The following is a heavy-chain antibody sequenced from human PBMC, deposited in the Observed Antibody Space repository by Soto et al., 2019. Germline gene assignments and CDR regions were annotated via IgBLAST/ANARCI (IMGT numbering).Heavy chain of an antibody. CDR3: ARHVSSSGWAMYYYYYYGMDV. V-gene: IGHV4-39*01. CDR2: IYYSGST. Sequence: SETLSLTCTVSGGSISSSSYYWCWIRQPPGKGLEWIGSIYYSGSTYYNPSLKSRVTISVDTSKNQFSLKLSSVTAADTAVYYCARHVSSSGWAMYYYYYYGMDVWGQGTTVTASS. D-gene: IGHD6-19*01. J-gene: IGHJ6*02. CDR1: GGSISSSSYY.